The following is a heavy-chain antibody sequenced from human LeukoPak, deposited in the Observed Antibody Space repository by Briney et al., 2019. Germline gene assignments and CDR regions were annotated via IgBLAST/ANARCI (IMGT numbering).Heavy chain of an antibody. Sequence: ASVKVSCKASGGTFSSYAISWVRQAPGQGLEWMGGFIPIFGTANYAQKFQGRVTITADESTSTAYMELSSLRSEDTAVYYCAREGPLSGYCDYWGQGTLVTVSS. CDR2: FIPIFGTA. J-gene: IGHJ4*02. D-gene: IGHD3-22*01. V-gene: IGHV1-69*01. CDR1: GGTFSSYA. CDR3: AREGPLSGYCDY.